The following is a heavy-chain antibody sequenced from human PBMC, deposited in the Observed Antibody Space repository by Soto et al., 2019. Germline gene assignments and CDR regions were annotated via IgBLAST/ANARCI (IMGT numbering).Heavy chain of an antibody. D-gene: IGHD6-19*01. J-gene: IGHJ3*02. CDR3: ARERAVAGAFDI. CDR1: GFTFSSYA. Sequence: GGSLRLCCAASGFTFSSYAMHWVRQAPGKGLEWVAVISYDGSNKYYADSVKGRFTISRDNSKNTLYLQMNSLRAEDTAVYYCARERAVAGAFDIWGQGTTVTVSS. CDR2: ISYDGSNK. V-gene: IGHV3-30-3*01.